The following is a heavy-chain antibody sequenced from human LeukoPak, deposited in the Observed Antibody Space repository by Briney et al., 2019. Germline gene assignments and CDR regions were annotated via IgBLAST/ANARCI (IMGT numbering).Heavy chain of an antibody. CDR2: NYHSGST. J-gene: IGHJ4*02. V-gene: IGHV4-34*01. Sequence: SETLSLTCAVYGGSFSGYYGSWIRRPPGKGVEWIGENYHSGSTNYNPSLKSRVTISVDTSKHHFSLKLSSVTAADTAVYYCARQSGRIQLWLGYFDYWGQGTLVTVSS. D-gene: IGHD5-18*01. CDR3: ARQSGRIQLWLGYFDY. CDR1: GGSFSGYY.